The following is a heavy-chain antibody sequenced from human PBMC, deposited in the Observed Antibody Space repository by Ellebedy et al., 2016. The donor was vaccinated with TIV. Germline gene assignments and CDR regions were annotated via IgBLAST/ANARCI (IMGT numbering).Heavy chain of an antibody. CDR1: GFTFSSYD. CDR3: ARATLGFDY. V-gene: IGHV3-13*01. CDR2: IGTAGDT. D-gene: IGHD1-26*01. J-gene: IGHJ4*02. Sequence: GESLKISCAASGFTFSSYDMHWVRQVTGKGLEWVSAIGTAGDTYYPGSVKGRFTISRENAKNSLYLQMNSLRAEDTAVYYCARATLGFDYWGQGALVTVSS.